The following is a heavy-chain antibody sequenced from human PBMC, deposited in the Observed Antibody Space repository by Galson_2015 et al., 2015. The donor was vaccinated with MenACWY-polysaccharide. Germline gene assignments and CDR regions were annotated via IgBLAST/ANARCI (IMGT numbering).Heavy chain of an antibody. D-gene: IGHD5-18*01. Sequence: ETLSLTCTVSGGSISSSSYYWGWIRQPPGKGLEWIGSIYYSGSTYYNPSLKSRVTISVDTSKNQFSLKLSSVTAADTAVYYCARHTTAIVEAPFDYWGQGTLVTVSS. CDR1: GGSISSSSYY. V-gene: IGHV4-39*01. CDR2: IYYSGST. J-gene: IGHJ4*02. CDR3: ARHTTAIVEAPFDY.